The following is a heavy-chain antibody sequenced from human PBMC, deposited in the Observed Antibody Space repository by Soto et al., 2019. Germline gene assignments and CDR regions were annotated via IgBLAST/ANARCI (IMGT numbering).Heavy chain of an antibody. D-gene: IGHD6-19*01. CDR3: ARAVAVAADFDY. CDR1: GYTFTGYA. CDR2: INAGNGNT. J-gene: IGHJ4*02. Sequence: QVQLVQSGAEEKKPGASVKVSCKASGYTFTGYAMHWVRQAPGQRLEWMGWINAGNGNTKYSQKFQGRVTITRDTSASTAYRELSSLRSEDTAVYSCARAVAVAADFDYWGQGTLVTVSS. V-gene: IGHV1-3*05.